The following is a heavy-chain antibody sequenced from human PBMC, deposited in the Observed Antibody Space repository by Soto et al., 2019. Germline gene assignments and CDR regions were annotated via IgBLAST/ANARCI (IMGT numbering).Heavy chain of an antibody. V-gene: IGHV4-4*02. CDR1: GGSISSNKW. CDR2: IYHSGST. Sequence: SETLSLTCAVYGGSISSNKWRSWVRQPPGKGLEWIGEIYHSGSTNYNPSLKSRVTISLDKSKNQFSLKLTSVTAADSAVYYCARDDHIVVLPTPLGAIDDWGEGTRDTV. J-gene: IGHJ6*02. D-gene: IGHD2-2*01. CDR3: ARDDHIVVLPTPLGAIDD.